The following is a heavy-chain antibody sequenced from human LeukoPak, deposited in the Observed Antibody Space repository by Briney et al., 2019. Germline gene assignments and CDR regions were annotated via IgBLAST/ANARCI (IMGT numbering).Heavy chain of an antibody. J-gene: IGHJ4*02. Sequence: SSETLSLTCTVSGGSISSSSYYWGWIRQPPGKGLEWIGSIYYSGSTYYNPSLKSRVTISVDTSKNQFSLKLSSVTAADTAVYYCARHREYSSGWPTYSGSYGYWGQGTLVTVST. D-gene: IGHD6-19*01. CDR1: GGSISSSSYY. V-gene: IGHV4-39*01. CDR2: IYYSGST. CDR3: ARHREYSSGWPTYSGSYGY.